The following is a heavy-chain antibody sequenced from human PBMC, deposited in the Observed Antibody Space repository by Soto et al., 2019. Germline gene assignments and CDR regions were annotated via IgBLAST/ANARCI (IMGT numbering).Heavy chain of an antibody. CDR2: ISYDGSNK. J-gene: IGHJ4*02. CDR3: ARNLGRKGLDY. CDR1: GFTFSSYA. D-gene: IGHD7-27*01. V-gene: IGHV3-30-3*01. Sequence: QVQLVESGGGVVQPGRSLRLSCAASGFTFSSYAMHWVRQAPGKGLEWVAVISYDGSNKYYADSVKGRFTISRDNSKNTLYLQMNSLRAEDTAVYYCARNLGRKGLDYRGQGTLVTVSS.